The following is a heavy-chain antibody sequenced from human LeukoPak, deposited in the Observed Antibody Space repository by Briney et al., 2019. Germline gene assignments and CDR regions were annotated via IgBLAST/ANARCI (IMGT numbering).Heavy chain of an antibody. CDR2: IYSGGST. Sequence: GGSLRLSCAASGFTVSSNYMSWVRQAPGKGLEWVSVIYSGGSTYYADSVKGRFTISRDNSKNTLYLQMNSLRAEDTAVYYCARGPTMVRGVIIELNFDYWGQGTLVTVSS. J-gene: IGHJ4*02. D-gene: IGHD3-10*01. CDR1: GFTVSSNY. CDR3: ARGPTMVRGVIIELNFDY. V-gene: IGHV3-53*01.